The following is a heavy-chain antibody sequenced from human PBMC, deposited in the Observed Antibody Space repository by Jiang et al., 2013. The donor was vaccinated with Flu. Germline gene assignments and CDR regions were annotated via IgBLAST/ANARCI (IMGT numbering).Heavy chain of an antibody. CDR2: IYWDDDK. CDR1: GFSLSISGVG. V-gene: IGHV2-5*02. D-gene: IGHD6-13*01. CDR3: AHSTRLATAAKYFTY. J-gene: IGHJ4*02. Sequence: QTLTLTCTFSGFSLSISGVGVGWIRQPPGKALEWLALIYWDDDKRYSPSLKNRLTITKDTSKNQVVLTMTNMDPVDTATYYCAHSTRLATAAKYFTYWGQGTLVTVSS.